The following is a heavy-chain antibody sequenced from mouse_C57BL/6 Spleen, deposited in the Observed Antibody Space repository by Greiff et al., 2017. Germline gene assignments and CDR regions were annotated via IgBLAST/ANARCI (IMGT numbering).Heavy chain of an antibody. V-gene: IGHV5-4*01. CDR2: ISDGGSYT. D-gene: IGHD2-5*01. J-gene: IGHJ2*01. CDR3: AREGPGPYYSNYTPFDY. CDR1: GFTFSSYA. Sequence: EVQLVESGGGLVKPGGSLKLSCAASGFTFSSYAMSWVRQTPEKRLEWVATISDGGSYTYYPDNVKGRFTISRDNAKNNLYLQMSHLKYEDTAMYYCAREGPGPYYSNYTPFDYWGQGTTLTVSS.